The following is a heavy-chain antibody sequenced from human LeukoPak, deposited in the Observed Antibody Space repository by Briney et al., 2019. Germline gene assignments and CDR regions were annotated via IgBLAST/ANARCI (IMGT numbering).Heavy chain of an antibody. D-gene: IGHD4-17*01. CDR2: FDPEDGET. CDR3: ATQIYGDYVQNWFDP. J-gene: IGHJ5*02. Sequence: ASVKVSCKVSGYTLTELSMHWVRQAPGKGLEWMGGFDPEDGETIYAQKFQGRVTMTEDTSTDTAYMELSSLRSEDTAVYYCATQIYGDYVQNWFDPWGQETLVTVSS. CDR1: GYTLTELS. V-gene: IGHV1-24*01.